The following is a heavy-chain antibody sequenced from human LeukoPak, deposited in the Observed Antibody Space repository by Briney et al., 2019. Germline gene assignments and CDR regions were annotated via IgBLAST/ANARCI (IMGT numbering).Heavy chain of an antibody. V-gene: IGHV4-34*01. D-gene: IGHD6-19*01. J-gene: IGHJ4*02. CDR3: ARAPRPTSVAGTFFDY. CDR1: GGSFSGYY. Sequence: SETLSLTCTVSGGSFSGYYWSWIRQPPGKGLEWIGEINHSGSTNYNPSLKSRVTISVDTSKNQFSLKLSSVTAADTAVYYCARAPRPTSVAGTFFDYWGQGTLVTVSS. CDR2: INHSGST.